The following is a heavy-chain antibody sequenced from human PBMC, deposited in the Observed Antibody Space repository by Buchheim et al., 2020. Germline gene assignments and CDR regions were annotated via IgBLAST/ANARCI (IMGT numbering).Heavy chain of an antibody. CDR2: IYYSGST. Sequence: QVQLQESGPGLVKPSETLSLTCTVSGGSVSSGSYYWSWIRQPPGKGLEWIGYIYYSGSTNYNPSLKSRVTISVDRYKKQLSLKLSSVTAADTAVYYCARGPAVSHYDFWSGKRYGMDVWGQGTT. CDR1: GGSVSSGSYY. CDR3: ARGPAVSHYDFWSGKRYGMDV. J-gene: IGHJ6*02. V-gene: IGHV4-61*01. D-gene: IGHD3-3*01.